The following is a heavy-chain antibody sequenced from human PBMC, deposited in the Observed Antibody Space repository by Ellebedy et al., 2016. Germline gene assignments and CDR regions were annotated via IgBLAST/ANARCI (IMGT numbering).Heavy chain of an antibody. V-gene: IGHV3-7*01. CDR1: GFTFSSYW. CDR2: IKQDGSEK. CDR3: AKSGESAYYFDF. J-gene: IGHJ4*02. D-gene: IGHD3-10*01. Sequence: GGSLRLXXAASGFTFSSYWMSWVRQAPGKGLEWVANIKQDGSEKYYVDSVKGRFTISRDNAKNSLYLQMNSLRAEDTAVYYCAKSGESAYYFDFWGQGTPVTVSS.